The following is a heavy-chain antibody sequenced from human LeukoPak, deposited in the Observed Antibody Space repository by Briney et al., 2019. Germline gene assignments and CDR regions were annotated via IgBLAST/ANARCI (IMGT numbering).Heavy chain of an antibody. J-gene: IGHJ3*02. CDR2: ISAYNGNT. V-gene: IGHV1-18*01. Sequence: ASVKVSCKASGYTFTSYGISWVRQAPGQGLEWMGWISAYNGNTNYAQKLQGRVTMTTDTSTGTAYMELRSLRSDDTAVYYCASNLPYYYDSSGPITNAFDIWGQGTMVTVSS. D-gene: IGHD3-22*01. CDR3: ASNLPYYYDSSGPITNAFDI. CDR1: GYTFTSYG.